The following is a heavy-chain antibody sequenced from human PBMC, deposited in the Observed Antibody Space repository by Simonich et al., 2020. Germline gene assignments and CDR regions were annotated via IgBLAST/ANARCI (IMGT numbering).Heavy chain of an antibody. V-gene: IGHV4-39*01. CDR2: IYSVGIT. CDR1: GCSISSSIYY. J-gene: IGHJ4*02. Sequence: QLQLQESGPGLVKPSETLSLTCTVSGCSISSSIYYWGWIRQPPGKGLEWIGSIYSVGITYYNPSRKSRVTISVDTAQNQFSLKLSSVTAADTAVYYCATLYSSSWYYWGQGTLVTVSS. CDR3: ATLYSSSWYY. D-gene: IGHD6-13*01.